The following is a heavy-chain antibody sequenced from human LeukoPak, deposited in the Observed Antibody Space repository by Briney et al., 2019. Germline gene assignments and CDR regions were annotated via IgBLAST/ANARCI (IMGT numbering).Heavy chain of an antibody. V-gene: IGHV4-30-2*01. J-gene: IGHJ3*02. D-gene: IGHD6-19*01. Sequence: PSETLSLTCAVSGASVSGGGNSWSWIRQPPGKGLEWIGWFSHTGSTYYNPSLKSRVTISVDRSNNQFSLKLRSMTAADTAVYYCARDGIAVASNAFDIWGQGTMVTVSS. CDR3: ARDGIAVASNAFDI. CDR2: FSHTGST. CDR1: GASVSGGGNS.